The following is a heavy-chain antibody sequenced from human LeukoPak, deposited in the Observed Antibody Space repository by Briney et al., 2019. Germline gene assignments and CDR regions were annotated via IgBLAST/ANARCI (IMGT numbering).Heavy chain of an antibody. J-gene: IGHJ4*02. CDR1: GGTISSYA. Sequence: ASVKVSCKASGGTISSYAISWVRQAPGQGLEWMGGIIPIFGTANYAQKFQGRVTITADESTSTAYMELSSLRSEDTAVYYCARASPNYYDSSGYSPFDYWGQGTLVTVSS. V-gene: IGHV1-69*13. CDR2: IIPIFGTA. D-gene: IGHD3-22*01. CDR3: ARASPNYYDSSGYSPFDY.